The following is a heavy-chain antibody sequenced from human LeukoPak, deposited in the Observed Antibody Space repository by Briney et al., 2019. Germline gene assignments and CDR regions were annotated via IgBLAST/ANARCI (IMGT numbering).Heavy chain of an antibody. CDR1: GFTFDDYA. Sequence: PGRSLRLSCAASGFTFDDYAMHWVRQAPGKGLEWVSGISWNSGSIGYADSVKGRFTISRDNAKNSLYLQMNSLRAEDTALYYCAKDGVMYYYGSGSTWYFDLWGRGTLVTVSS. CDR2: ISWNSGSI. V-gene: IGHV3-9*01. J-gene: IGHJ2*01. D-gene: IGHD3-10*01. CDR3: AKDGVMYYYGSGSTWYFDL.